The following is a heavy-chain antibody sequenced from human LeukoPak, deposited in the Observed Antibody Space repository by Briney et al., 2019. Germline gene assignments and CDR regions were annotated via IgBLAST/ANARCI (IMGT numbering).Heavy chain of an antibody. J-gene: IGHJ4*02. Sequence: SQTLSLTCTVSGASIRSGDYYWSWIRQPPGKGLEWIGSIYYSGSTYYNPSLKSRVTISVDTSKNQFSLKLSSVTAADTAVFYCARHGARYSGYDYYFDYWGQGTLVTVSS. CDR3: ARHGARYSGYDYYFDY. CDR1: GASIRSGDYY. CDR2: IYYSGST. D-gene: IGHD5-12*01. V-gene: IGHV4-30-2*03.